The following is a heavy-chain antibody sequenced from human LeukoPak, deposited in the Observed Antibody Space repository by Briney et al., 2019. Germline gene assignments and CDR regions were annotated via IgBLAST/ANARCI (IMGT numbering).Heavy chain of an antibody. D-gene: IGHD3-9*01. CDR3: ARVDILTGFDY. Sequence: SETLSLTCAVSGYSISSGYYWGWIRQPPGKGLEWIGSIYHSGSTYYNPSLKSRVTISVDTSKNQFSLKLSSVTAADTAVYYCARVDILTGFDYWGQGTLVTVSP. V-gene: IGHV4-38-2*01. CDR1: GYSISSGYY. J-gene: IGHJ4*02. CDR2: IYHSGST.